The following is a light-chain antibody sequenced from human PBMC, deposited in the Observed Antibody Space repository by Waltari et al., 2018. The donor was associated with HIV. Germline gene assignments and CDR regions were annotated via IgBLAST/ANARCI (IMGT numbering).Light chain of an antibody. Sequence: EVVMTQSPAILSVSAGEGATLSCRASQSVRSNFAWYQQKPGQAPRLLIYAISTRATGIPARFSGGGSGTEFTLTISSLQSEDFAVYYCQQYNTWPLTFGGGTRVEIK. CDR2: AIS. V-gene: IGKV3-15*01. CDR3: QQYNTWPLT. J-gene: IGKJ4*01. CDR1: QSVRSN.